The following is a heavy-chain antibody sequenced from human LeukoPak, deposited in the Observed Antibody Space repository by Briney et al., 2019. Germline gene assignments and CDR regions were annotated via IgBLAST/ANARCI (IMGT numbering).Heavy chain of an antibody. CDR1: GFSLSTTGVG. CDR3: AHKGRGSGSYTM. Sequence: SGPTLVNPTQTLTLTCTFSGFSLSTTGVGVGWIRQPPGKALEWLAVTYWNNDKSYSPSLKSRLTITKDTSKNQVVLIMTNMGPVDTATYYCAHKGRGSGSYTMWGQGTLVTVSS. V-gene: IGHV2-5*01. D-gene: IGHD3-10*01. J-gene: IGHJ4*02. CDR2: TYWNNDK.